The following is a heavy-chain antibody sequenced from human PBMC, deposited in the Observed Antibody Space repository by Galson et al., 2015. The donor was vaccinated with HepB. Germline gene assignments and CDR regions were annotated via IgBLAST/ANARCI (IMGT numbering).Heavy chain of an antibody. J-gene: IGHJ4*02. CDR1: GFSLSTSGMR. CDR3: ARIRPYSSGFDY. Sequence: PALVKPTQTLTLTCTFSGFSLSTSGMRVSWIRQPPGKALEWLARIDWDDDKFYSTSLMTRLTISKDTSKNQVVLTMTNMDPVDTATYYCARIRPYSSGFDYWGQGTLVTVSS. D-gene: IGHD6-19*01. CDR2: IDWDDDK. V-gene: IGHV2-70*04.